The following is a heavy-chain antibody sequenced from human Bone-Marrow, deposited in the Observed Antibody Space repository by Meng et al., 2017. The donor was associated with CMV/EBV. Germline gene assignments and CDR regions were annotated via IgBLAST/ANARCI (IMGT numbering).Heavy chain of an antibody. J-gene: IGHJ4*02. CDR1: GFMFSNCV. CDR3: ARDIRSYPTGVHF. D-gene: IGHD3-10*01. Sequence: GGSLRLSCAASGFMFSNCVMYWVRQAPGKGLEWVAVVSYDGRNKYYADSVKGRFTISRDNSKSSLYLQMNSLRPEDTAVYYCARDIRSYPTGVHFWGQGTLVTVSS. CDR2: VSYDGRNK. V-gene: IGHV3-30*03.